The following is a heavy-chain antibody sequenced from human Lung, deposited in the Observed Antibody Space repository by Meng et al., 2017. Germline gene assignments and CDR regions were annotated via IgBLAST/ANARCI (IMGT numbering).Heavy chain of an antibody. Sequence: QVQRNQWCEGLSNLPGPLALTCVVSGGSLSDDNWSGIRQPPGKGLEWIREINHSGSTNYNPSIESRATISVDTSQNNLSLKLSSVTAADSAVYYCARGPTTMAHDFDYWGQGTLVTVSS. D-gene: IGHD4-11*01. CDR2: INHSGST. CDR3: ARGPTTMAHDFDY. J-gene: IGHJ4*02. V-gene: IGHV4-34*01. CDR1: GGSLSDDN.